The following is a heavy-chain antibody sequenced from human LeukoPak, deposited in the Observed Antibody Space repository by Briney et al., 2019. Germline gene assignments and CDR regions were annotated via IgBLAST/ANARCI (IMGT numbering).Heavy chain of an antibody. CDR1: GFTFSSYT. CDR3: SRDPRPLDY. Sequence: GGSLRLSCAASGFTFSSYTMNWVRQAPGKGLEWVSSISASGGSTYYADSVKGRFTISRDNSKNTLYLQMSSLRAEDTAVYFCSRDPRPLDYWGQGTLVTVSS. CDR2: ISASGGST. V-gene: IGHV3-23*01. J-gene: IGHJ4*02.